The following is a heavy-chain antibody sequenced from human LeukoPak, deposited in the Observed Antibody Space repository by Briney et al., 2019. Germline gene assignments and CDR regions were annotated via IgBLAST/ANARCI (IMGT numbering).Heavy chain of an antibody. Sequence: ASVKVSCKASGDTFSSYAISWVRQAPGQGLEWMGGIIPIFGTANYAQKFQGRVMITADESTSTAYMELSSLRSEDTAVYYCARGRMAGTYVFDYWGQGTLVTVSS. J-gene: IGHJ4*02. CDR1: GDTFSSYA. V-gene: IGHV1-69*13. CDR2: IIPIFGTA. D-gene: IGHD6-19*01. CDR3: ARGRMAGTYVFDY.